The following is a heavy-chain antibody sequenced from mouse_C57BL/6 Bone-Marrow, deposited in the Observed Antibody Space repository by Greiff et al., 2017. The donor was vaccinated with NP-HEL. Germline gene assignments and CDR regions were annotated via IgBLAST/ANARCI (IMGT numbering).Heavy chain of an antibody. Sequence: VQLQQSGAELVKPGASVKLSCKASGYTFTSYWMQWVKQRPGQGLEWIGEIDPSDSYTNYNQKFKGKATLTVDTSSSTAYMQLSSLTSEDSAVYYCARGTTVVAPYAMDYWGQGTSVTVSS. V-gene: IGHV1-50*01. CDR1: GYTFTSYW. D-gene: IGHD1-1*01. CDR3: ARGTTVVAPYAMDY. CDR2: IDPSDSYT. J-gene: IGHJ4*01.